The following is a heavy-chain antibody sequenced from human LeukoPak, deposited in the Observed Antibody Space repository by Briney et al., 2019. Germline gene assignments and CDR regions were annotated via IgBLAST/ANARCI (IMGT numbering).Heavy chain of an antibody. Sequence: GGSLRLSCAASGFTFSSYSMNWVRQAPGKGLEWVSYISGSNNTIYYAYSVKGRFTISRDNAKNSLNLQMNSLRDEDTAVYYCARSTYCGGDCYPALGYWGQGTLVTVSS. V-gene: IGHV3-48*02. CDR3: ARSTYCGGDCYPALGY. CDR2: ISGSNNTI. J-gene: IGHJ4*02. CDR1: GFTFSSYS. D-gene: IGHD2-21*02.